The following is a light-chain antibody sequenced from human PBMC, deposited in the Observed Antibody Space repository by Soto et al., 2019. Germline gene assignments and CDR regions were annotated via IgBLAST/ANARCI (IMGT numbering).Light chain of an antibody. Sequence: QSALTQPASVSGSPGQTITIPCTGTSSDVGGYNYVSWYQQYPGKAPKLLTYEVTNRPSGVSNRFSGSKSGNVASLTISGLQAEDEADYYCSSYTSTNTPVVFGRGTKLTVL. CDR3: SSYTSTNTPVV. J-gene: IGLJ2*01. CDR2: EVT. V-gene: IGLV2-14*01. CDR1: SSDVGGYNY.